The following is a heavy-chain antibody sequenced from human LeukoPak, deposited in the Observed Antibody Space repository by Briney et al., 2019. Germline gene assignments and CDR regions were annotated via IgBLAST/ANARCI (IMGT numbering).Heavy chain of an antibody. D-gene: IGHD3-22*01. J-gene: IGHJ4*02. V-gene: IGHV3-23*01. CDR3: ASLDYFDSSDYGDY. CDR2: ISGSGGST. CDR1: GFTFNNYD. Sequence: GGSLRLSCAASGFTFNNYDMSWVRQAPGKGLEWVSAISGSGGSTYYVDSVKGRFTISRDNSKNTLYLQMNSLRAEDTALYYCASLDYFDSSDYGDYWGQGTLVTVSS.